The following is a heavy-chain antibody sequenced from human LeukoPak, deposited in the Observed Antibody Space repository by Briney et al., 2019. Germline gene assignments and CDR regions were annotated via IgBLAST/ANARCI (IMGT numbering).Heavy chain of an antibody. CDR2: INHSGST. Sequence: SETLSLTCAVYGGSLNDYYWSWIRQHPGKGLEWIGEINHSGSTNYNPSLKSRVAISVDTSKNQFSLKLSSVTAADTAVYYCARGPTVMGAGSWFDPWGQGIMVTVSS. D-gene: IGHD1-26*01. CDR1: GGSLNDYY. V-gene: IGHV4-34*01. J-gene: IGHJ5*02. CDR3: ARGPTVMGAGSWFDP.